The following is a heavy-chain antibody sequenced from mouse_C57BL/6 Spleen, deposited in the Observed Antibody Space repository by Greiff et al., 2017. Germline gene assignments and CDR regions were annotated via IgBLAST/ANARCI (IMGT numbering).Heavy chain of an antibody. J-gene: IGHJ2*01. Sequence: QVQLQQSGPELVKPGASVKISCKASGYAFGSSWMNWVKQRPGTGLEWIGRIYPGAGDTNYNGQFKGKATLPAAKSSSTAYMQLSSLTSEDSAVCFCAREGLRRGDFDYWGQGTTLTVSS. CDR3: AREGLRRGDFDY. CDR2: IYPGAGDT. CDR1: GYAFGSSW. V-gene: IGHV1-82*01. D-gene: IGHD2-2*01.